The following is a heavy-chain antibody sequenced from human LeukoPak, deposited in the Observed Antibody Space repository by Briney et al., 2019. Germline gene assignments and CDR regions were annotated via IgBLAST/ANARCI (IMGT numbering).Heavy chain of an antibody. D-gene: IGHD3-3*01. Sequence: PSETLSLTCTVSGGSISSYYWSWIRQPPGKGLEWIGYIYYSGSTNYNPSLKSRVTISVDTSKNQFSLKPSSVTAADTAVYYCARGPPIWSGTNWFDPWGQGTLVTVSS. CDR3: ARGPPIWSGTNWFDP. V-gene: IGHV4-59*01. J-gene: IGHJ5*02. CDR1: GGSISSYY. CDR2: IYYSGST.